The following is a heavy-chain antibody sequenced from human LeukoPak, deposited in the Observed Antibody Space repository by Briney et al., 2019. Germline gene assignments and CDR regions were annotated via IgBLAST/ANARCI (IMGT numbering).Heavy chain of an antibody. CDR1: GFTFSSYA. CDR2: ISGSGGST. Sequence: GGSLRLSCAASGFTFSSYAMSCVRQAPGKGLEWVSAISGSGGSTYHADSVKGRFTISRHNSKNTLYLQMNSLRAEDTAVYYCAKNIGYSGYDPDCSGYYWVDYWGQGTLVTVSS. CDR3: AKNIGYSGYDPDCSGYYWVDY. J-gene: IGHJ4*02. V-gene: IGHV3-23*01. D-gene: IGHD5-12*01.